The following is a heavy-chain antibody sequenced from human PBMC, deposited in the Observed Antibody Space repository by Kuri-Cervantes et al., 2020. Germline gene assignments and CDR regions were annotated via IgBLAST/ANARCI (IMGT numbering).Heavy chain of an antibody. Sequence: GSLRLSCTVSGGSISSSSYYWGWIRQPPGKGLEWIGSIYYSGSTNYNPSLKSRVTISVDTSRNQFSLKLSSVTAADTAVYYCAREPVSSRAFDIWGQGTMVTVSS. D-gene: IGHD5/OR15-5a*01. CDR1: GGSISSSSYY. J-gene: IGHJ3*02. CDR3: AREPVSSRAFDI. CDR2: IYYSGST. V-gene: IGHV4-39*07.